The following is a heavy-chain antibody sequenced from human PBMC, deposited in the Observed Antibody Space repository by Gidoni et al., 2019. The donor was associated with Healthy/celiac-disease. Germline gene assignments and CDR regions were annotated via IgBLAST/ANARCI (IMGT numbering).Heavy chain of an antibody. CDR1: GFPFDDYT. D-gene: IGHD3-22*01. J-gene: IGHJ4*02. CDR3: AKGSSGVLDY. CDR2: ISGDGCST. V-gene: IGHV3-43*01. Sequence: EVQLVESGGVVVQPGGSQRLACAASGFPFDDYTMHWVAQEPGKGLVWVALISGDGCSTYYADSVKGRFTISRDNSKNSLYLQMNSLTTEYTALYYCAKGSSGVLDYWGQGTLVTVSS.